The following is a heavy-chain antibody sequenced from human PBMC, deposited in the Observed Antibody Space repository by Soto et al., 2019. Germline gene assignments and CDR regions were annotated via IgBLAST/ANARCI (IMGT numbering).Heavy chain of an antibody. CDR1: GYSVTDYA. CDR3: ARDSEWLVLGAENFQP. CDR2: VNPANWHT. Sequence: QVHLVQSGAEVKKPGASVRVSCKASGYSVTDYAIHWVRQAPGQTFDWMGWVNPANWHTKYSEKSKARVTISWDTSATTANMELTSLTSEDTAVYYCARDSEWLVLGAENFQPWGQGTLVTVSS. V-gene: IGHV1-3*01. D-gene: IGHD6-19*01. J-gene: IGHJ1*01.